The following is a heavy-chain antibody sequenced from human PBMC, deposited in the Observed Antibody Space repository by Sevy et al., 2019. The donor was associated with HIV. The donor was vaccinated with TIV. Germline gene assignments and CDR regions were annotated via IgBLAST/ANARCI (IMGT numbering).Heavy chain of an antibody. CDR1: GGSLGGYF. CDR3: ARGLNYYDSSGDYSGTFDI. D-gene: IGHD3-22*01. V-gene: IGHV4-34*01. CDR2: ISHSGNT. J-gene: IGHJ3*02. Sequence: SETLSLTCAVYGGSLGGYFWSWIRQPPGKGLEWIGEISHSGNTNYNSSLKSRVTISVDTSKNPFSLNVSSVTAADTAVYYCARGLNYYDSSGDYSGTFDIWGQGTMVTVSS.